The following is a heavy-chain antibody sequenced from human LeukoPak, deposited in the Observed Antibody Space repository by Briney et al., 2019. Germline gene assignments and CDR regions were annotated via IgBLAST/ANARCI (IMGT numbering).Heavy chain of an antibody. CDR3: ARDIEGYSYARHFDY. CDR2: ISGISNTI. CDR1: GFSIDDYA. Sequence: PGGSLRLSCAASGFSIDDYAMNWVRQAPGKGLEWVSYISGISNTIYYADSVKGRFTISRDNAKNSLYLQMNSLRDEDTAVYYCARDIEGYSYARHFDYWGQGTLVTVSS. V-gene: IGHV3-48*02. J-gene: IGHJ4*02. D-gene: IGHD5-18*01.